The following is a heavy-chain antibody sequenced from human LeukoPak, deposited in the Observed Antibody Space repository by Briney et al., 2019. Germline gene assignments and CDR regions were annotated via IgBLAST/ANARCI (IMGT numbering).Heavy chain of an antibody. V-gene: IGHV3-23*01. Sequence: PGGSLRLSCEGSGFNFSNYAMTWVRQAPGKGLEWVTVISGSGGRAEYADSVKARFTISRDKSKDTVFLQMNSLRGDDTAVYYCAKDWWIGVRGVIDYWGQGTLVTVSS. J-gene: IGHJ4*02. D-gene: IGHD3-10*01. CDR2: ISGSGGRA. CDR3: AKDWWIGVRGVIDY. CDR1: GFNFSNYA.